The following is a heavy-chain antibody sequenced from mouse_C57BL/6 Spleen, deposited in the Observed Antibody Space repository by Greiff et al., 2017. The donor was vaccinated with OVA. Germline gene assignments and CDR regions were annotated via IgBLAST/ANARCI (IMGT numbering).Heavy chain of an antibody. J-gene: IGHJ1*03. CDR3: ARENWDGFDV. V-gene: IGHV7-1*01. D-gene: IGHD4-1*01. CDR1: GFTFSDFY. Sequence: EVQGVESGGGLVQSGRSLRLSCATSGFTFSDFYMEWVRQAPGKGLEWIAASRNKANDYTTEYSASVKGRFIVSRDTSQSILYLQMNALRAEDTAIYYCARENWDGFDVWGTGTTVTVAS. CDR2: SRNKANDYTT.